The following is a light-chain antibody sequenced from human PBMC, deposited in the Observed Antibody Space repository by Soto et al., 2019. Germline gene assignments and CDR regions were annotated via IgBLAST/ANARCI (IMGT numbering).Light chain of an antibody. CDR3: SSFASSNTWV. J-gene: IGLJ3*02. V-gene: IGLV2-8*01. CDR2: EVT. Sequence: QSALTQPPSASGSPGQSVTISCTGTSSDVGAYNYVSWYQQHAGKAPKLVIYEVTKRPSGVPDRFSGSKSANTAALTVSGRQAVDEADYYCSSFASSNTWVFGGGTKLTVL. CDR1: SSDVGAYNY.